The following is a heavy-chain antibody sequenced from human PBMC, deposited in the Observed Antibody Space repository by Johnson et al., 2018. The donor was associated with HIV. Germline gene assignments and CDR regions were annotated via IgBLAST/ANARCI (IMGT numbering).Heavy chain of an antibody. CDR1: GFTFSSYG. CDR3: AKAQRNYRGALDV. V-gene: IGHV3-30*18. CDR2: ISYDGSNK. J-gene: IGHJ3*01. Sequence: QVQLVESGGGVVQPGRSLRLSCAASGFTFSSYGMHWVRQAPGKGLEWVAVISYDGSNKYYEDSVEGPSTISRDNSRNTLSLELSNLRSDDTAVYYCAKAQRNYRGALDVWGQGTRVTVSS. D-gene: IGHD1-7*01.